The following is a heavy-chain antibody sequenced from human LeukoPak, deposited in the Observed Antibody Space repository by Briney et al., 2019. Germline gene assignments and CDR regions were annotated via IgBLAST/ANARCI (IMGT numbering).Heavy chain of an antibody. D-gene: IGHD3-16*02. CDR3: ARAPYTFGGVIAHDY. V-gene: IGHV1-18*01. Sequence: ASVKVSCKASGYTFTSYGISWVRQAPGQGLEWMGWISAYNGNTNYAQKLQGRVTMTTDTSTSTAYMELRSLRSDDTAVYYCARAPYTFGGVIAHDYWGQGTLVTVSS. CDR2: ISAYNGNT. J-gene: IGHJ4*02. CDR1: GYTFTSYG.